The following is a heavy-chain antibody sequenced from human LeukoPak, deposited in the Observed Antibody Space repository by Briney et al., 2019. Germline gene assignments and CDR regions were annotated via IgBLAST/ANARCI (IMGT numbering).Heavy chain of an antibody. CDR3: ARGQYSSSWSAYDS. D-gene: IGHD6-13*01. Sequence: GGSLRLSCAVSGFTFSSYSINWVRHAPGKGLEWISYISGSSTTIYYADSVKGRFTISRDNAKNSLYLKRNSLRGEDTAVYCSARGQYSSSWSAYDSWGQGTLVTVSS. CDR2: ISGSSTTI. J-gene: IGHJ4*02. CDR1: GFTFSSYS. V-gene: IGHV3-48*01.